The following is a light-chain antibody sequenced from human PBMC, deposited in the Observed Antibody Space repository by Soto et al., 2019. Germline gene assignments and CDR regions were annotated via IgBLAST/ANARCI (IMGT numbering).Light chain of an antibody. CDR3: HRYNTYAGA. V-gene: IGKV1-5*01. Sequence: DIQMTQSPSTLSASVGDRVTITCRASQSISSWLAWYQQKPGKAPKVLIYDASNLESGVPSRFSGSVSGTEFTLTISSLQPDDCATYYCHRYNTYAGAFGQGTKVEV. CDR2: DAS. J-gene: IGKJ1*01. CDR1: QSISSW.